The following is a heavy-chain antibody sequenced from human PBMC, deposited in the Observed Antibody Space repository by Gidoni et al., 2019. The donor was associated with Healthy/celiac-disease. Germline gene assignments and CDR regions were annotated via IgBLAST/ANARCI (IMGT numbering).Heavy chain of an antibody. CDR2: ISGSGGST. Sequence: EVQLLESGGGLVQPGGSQRLCFAASGFTFSSYATGWVRRAPGKGLEWVSAISGSGGSTYYADSVKGRFTIAKDNSKNTLYLQMNSLRAEDTAVYYCAKDPSGSSGYWGQGTLVTVSS. V-gene: IGHV3-23*01. CDR3: AKDPSGSSGY. CDR1: GFTFSSYA. J-gene: IGHJ4*02. D-gene: IGHD1-26*01.